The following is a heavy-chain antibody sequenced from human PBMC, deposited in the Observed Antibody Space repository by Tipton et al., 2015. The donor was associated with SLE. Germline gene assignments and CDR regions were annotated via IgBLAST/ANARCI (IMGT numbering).Heavy chain of an antibody. J-gene: IGHJ4*02. CDR3: ARDSRTYYDFWSGYSFED. CDR1: GGSISSYY. CDR2: IYYSGNT. V-gene: IGHV4-59*12. D-gene: IGHD3-3*01. Sequence: TLSLTCTVSGGSISSYYWSWIRQPPGKGLEWIGYIYYSGNTNYSPSLKSRVTISVDTSKNQFSLKLSSVTAADTAVYYCARDSRTYYDFWSGYSFEDWGQGTLVTVSS.